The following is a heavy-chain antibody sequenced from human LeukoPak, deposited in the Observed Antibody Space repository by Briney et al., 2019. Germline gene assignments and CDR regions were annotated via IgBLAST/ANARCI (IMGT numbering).Heavy chain of an antibody. CDR3: AAQAGYSSGWHFDY. CDR1: GFTFTSSA. Sequence: GASVKVSCKASGFTFTSSAMQWVRQARGQRLEWIGWIVVGSGNTNYAQKFQERVTITRDMSTSTAYMELSSLRSEDTAVYYCAAQAGYSSGWHFDYWGQGTLVTVSS. V-gene: IGHV1-58*02. CDR2: IVVGSGNT. D-gene: IGHD6-19*01. J-gene: IGHJ4*02.